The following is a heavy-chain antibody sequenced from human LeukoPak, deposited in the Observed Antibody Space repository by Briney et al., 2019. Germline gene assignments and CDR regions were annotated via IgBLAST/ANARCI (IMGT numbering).Heavy chain of an antibody. D-gene: IGHD3-3*01. CDR1: GFTFSSYS. CDR3: AKGRYDFWSGYYLRPSAFDI. J-gene: IGHJ3*02. CDR2: ISYDGSNK. Sequence: GGSLRLSCAASGFTFSSYSVNWVRQAPGKGLEWVAVISYDGSNKYYADSVKGRFTISRDNSKSTLYLQMNSLRAEDTAVYYCAKGRYDFWSGYYLRPSAFDIWGQGTMVTVSS. V-gene: IGHV3-30-3*01.